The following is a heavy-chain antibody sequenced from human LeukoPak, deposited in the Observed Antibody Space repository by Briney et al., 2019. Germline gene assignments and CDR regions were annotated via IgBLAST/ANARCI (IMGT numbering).Heavy chain of an antibody. Sequence: SVKVSCKASGGTFSSYAISWVRQALGQGLEWMGGIIPIFGTANYAQKFQGRVTITADESTSTAYMELSSLRSEDTAVYYCARSLYYYDSSGYVWGQGTLVTVSS. D-gene: IGHD3-22*01. CDR2: IIPIFGTA. V-gene: IGHV1-69*01. CDR3: ARSLYYYDSSGYV. CDR1: GGTFSSYA. J-gene: IGHJ4*02.